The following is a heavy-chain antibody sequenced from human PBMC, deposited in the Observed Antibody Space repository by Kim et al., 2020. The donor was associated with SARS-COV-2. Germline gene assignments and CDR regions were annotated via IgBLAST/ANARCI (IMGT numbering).Heavy chain of an antibody. CDR3: ARIRPRVGATNDAFDI. Sequence: GGSLRLSCAASGFTFTSHWMHWVRQAPGKGLVWVSRINSDGSSTSYADSVKGRFTISRDNAKNTLFLQMNSLRPEDTAEYYCARIRPRVGATNDAFDIWGQGKMVTVS. D-gene: IGHD1-26*01. V-gene: IGHV3-74*01. J-gene: IGHJ3*02. CDR1: GFTFTSHW. CDR2: INSDGSST.